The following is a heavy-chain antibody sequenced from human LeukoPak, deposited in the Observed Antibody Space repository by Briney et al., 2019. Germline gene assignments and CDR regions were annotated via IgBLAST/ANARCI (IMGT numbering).Heavy chain of an antibody. CDR2: ISTGGSPI. CDR1: KFTFSPYS. Sequence: GGSLRLSCAASKFTFSPYSMNWVRQAPGKGLEWVSYISTGGSPIYYADSVKGRFTISRDNAKNSLSLQMTSLRAEDTAVYYCAQTSGYWGQGTLVTVSS. J-gene: IGHJ4*02. CDR3: AQTSGY. V-gene: IGHV3-48*01.